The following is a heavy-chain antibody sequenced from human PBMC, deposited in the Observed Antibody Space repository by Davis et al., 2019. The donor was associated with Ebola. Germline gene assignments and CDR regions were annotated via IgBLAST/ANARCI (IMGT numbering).Heavy chain of an antibody. CDR1: GGSFSGYY. CDR3: ARGYANWFDP. Sequence: MPGGSLRLSCAVYGGSFSGYYWSWIRQPPGKGLERIGEINHSGSTNYNPSLKSRVTISVDTSKNQFSLKLSSVTAADTAVYYCARGYANWFDPWGQGTLVTVSS. J-gene: IGHJ5*02. D-gene: IGHD2-2*01. CDR2: INHSGST. V-gene: IGHV4-34*01.